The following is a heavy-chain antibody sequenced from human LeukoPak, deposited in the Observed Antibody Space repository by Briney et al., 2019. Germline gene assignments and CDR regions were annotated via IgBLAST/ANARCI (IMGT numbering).Heavy chain of an antibody. CDR3: ARGRDGYTFDY. CDR1: GFTVSSNY. V-gene: IGHV3-66*01. D-gene: IGHD5-24*01. Sequence: GGSLRLSCAASGFTVSSNYMSWVRQAPGKGLEWVSVIYSGGSTYYADSVKGRFTISRDNSKNTLYLQMNSLRAEDTAVYYCARGRDGYTFDYWGQGILVTVSS. J-gene: IGHJ4*02. CDR2: IYSGGST.